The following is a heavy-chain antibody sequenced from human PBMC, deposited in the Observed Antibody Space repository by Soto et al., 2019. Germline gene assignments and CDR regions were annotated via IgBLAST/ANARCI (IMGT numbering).Heavy chain of an antibody. V-gene: IGHV3-33*01. CDR2: ILYDGSSK. J-gene: IGHJ6*02. D-gene: IGHD3-9*01. CDR1: GFSFRSYA. Sequence: GGSLRLSCTASGFSFRSYAMHWVRQAPGKGLEWVAVILYDGSSKHFADSVKGRFTVSRDNSNDTFYLQMDSLRAEDTAVYYCARELILGSLSVYYYHGMDVWGQGTTVTVSS. CDR3: ARELILGSLSVYYYHGMDV.